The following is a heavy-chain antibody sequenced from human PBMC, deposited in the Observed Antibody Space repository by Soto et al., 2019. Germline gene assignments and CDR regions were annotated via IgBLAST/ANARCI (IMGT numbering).Heavy chain of an antibody. CDR2: INPILSMS. V-gene: IGHV1-69*02. CDR3: ASSNGSGYPAFDY. J-gene: IGHJ4*02. D-gene: IGHD3-10*01. Sequence: QVQLVQSGAEVKRPGCSVKVSCKASGDTFTFYSINWVRQAPGLGLEWMGRINPILSMSNYAQRFQGRVTMTADKSTSTAYMELSSLRSADTAIYYCASSNGSGYPAFDYWGQGALVTVSS. CDR1: GDTFTFYS.